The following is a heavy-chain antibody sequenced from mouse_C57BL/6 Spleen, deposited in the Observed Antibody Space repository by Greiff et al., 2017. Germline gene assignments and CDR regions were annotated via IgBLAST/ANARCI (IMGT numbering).Heavy chain of an antibody. Sequence: EVQGVESGGGLVQPGESLKLSCESNDYDFPSHDMSWVRKTPEKRLELVAAINSDGGSTYYPDTMESRFIISRDNTKKTLYLQMSRLRSEDTALYYCTRKHDGSSPWFAYWGQGALVTVSA. CDR1: DYDFPSHD. V-gene: IGHV5-2*01. CDR2: INSDGGST. D-gene: IGHD1-1*01. CDR3: TRKHDGSSPWFAY. J-gene: IGHJ3*01.